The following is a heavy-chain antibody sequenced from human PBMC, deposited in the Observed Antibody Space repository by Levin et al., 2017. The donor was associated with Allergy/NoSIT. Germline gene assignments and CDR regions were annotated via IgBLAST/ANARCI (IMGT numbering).Heavy chain of an antibody. CDR1: GYTFTSYG. CDR3: ARNTMVQGGDY. V-gene: IGHV1-18*01. J-gene: IGHJ4*02. Sequence: GESLKISCKASGYTFTSYGISWVRQAPGQGLEWMGWISAYNGNTNYAQKLQGRVTMTTDTSTSTAYMELRSLRSDDTAVYYCARNTMVQGGDYWGQGTLVTVSS. CDR2: ISAYNGNT. D-gene: IGHD3-10*01.